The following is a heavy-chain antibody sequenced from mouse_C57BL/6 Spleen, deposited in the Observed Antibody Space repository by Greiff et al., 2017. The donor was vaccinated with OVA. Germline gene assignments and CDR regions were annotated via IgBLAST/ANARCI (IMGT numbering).Heavy chain of an antibody. CDR1: GYTFTSYT. D-gene: IGHD2-4*01. J-gene: IGHJ4*01. V-gene: IGHV1-4*01. CDR2: INPSSGYT. Sequence: QVQLQQSGAELARPGASVKMSCKASGYTFTSYTMHWVTQRPGQGLEWIGYINPSSGYTKYNQKFKDKATLTADKSSSTAYMQLSSLTSEDSAVYYCAGDYDFYAMDYWGQGTSVTVSS. CDR3: AGDYDFYAMDY.